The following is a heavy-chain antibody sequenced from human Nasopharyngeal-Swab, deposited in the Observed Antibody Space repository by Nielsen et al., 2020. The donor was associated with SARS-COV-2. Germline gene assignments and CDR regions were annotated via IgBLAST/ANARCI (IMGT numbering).Heavy chain of an antibody. CDR3: AGGVGYCHCCGDY. CDR1: GFTFSNEW. CDR2: IDRDGHTT. Sequence: GGSLRLSCVASGFTFSNEWMHWVRQAPGKGLEWLSRIDRDGHTTDYADSVKGRFTVSRDNAKNTLYLQVNSLRPEDTAVYYCAGGVGYCHCCGDYWGQGVLVTVSS. V-gene: IGHV3-74*01. J-gene: IGHJ4*02. D-gene: IGHD3-22*01.